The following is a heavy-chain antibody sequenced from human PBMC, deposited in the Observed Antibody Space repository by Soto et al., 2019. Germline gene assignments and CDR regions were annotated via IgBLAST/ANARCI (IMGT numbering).Heavy chain of an antibody. V-gene: IGHV4-31*03. D-gene: IGHD3-10*01. CDR3: AREGRHSGGMRDNWFDP. CDR1: GDSVSSRSYY. J-gene: IGHJ5*02. Sequence: SETLSLTCTVSGDSVSSRSYYWNWIRHLPGKGLEFIGYIFYTGATYYNPSLRGRVSMSIDTSKNQFSLNLRFVTAADTAVYYCAREGRHSGGMRDNWFDPWGQGTPVTVSS. CDR2: IFYTGAT.